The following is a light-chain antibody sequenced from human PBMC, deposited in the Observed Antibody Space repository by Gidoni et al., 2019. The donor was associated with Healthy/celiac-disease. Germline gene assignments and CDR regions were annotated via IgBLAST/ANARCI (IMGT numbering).Light chain of an antibody. CDR3: QQYNSYST. CDR2: KAS. CDR1: QSISSW. Sequence: DIQMTQSPSTLSASVGDRVTITCRASQSISSWLAWYQQKPGKAPKLLIYKASSLESGVPSRFSGSGSGTEFTLTIRSLQPDDFATYYCQQYNSYSTFGQXTKVEIK. J-gene: IGKJ1*01. V-gene: IGKV1-5*03.